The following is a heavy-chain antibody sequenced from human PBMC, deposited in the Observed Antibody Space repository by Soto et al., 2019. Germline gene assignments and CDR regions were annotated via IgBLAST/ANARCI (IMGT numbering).Heavy chain of an antibody. CDR2: IYYTGST. Sequence: SETLSLTCTVSGGSISPYYWSCIRQPPGKGLEWIVYIYYTGSTNYNPSLKSRVTVSVDTSKNQFSLKLTSVTAADTAVYYCARDRGDRSDYYYGVDVWGQGTTVTVSS. J-gene: IGHJ6*02. D-gene: IGHD3-10*01. V-gene: IGHV4-59*01. CDR1: GGSISPYY. CDR3: ARDRGDRSDYYYGVDV.